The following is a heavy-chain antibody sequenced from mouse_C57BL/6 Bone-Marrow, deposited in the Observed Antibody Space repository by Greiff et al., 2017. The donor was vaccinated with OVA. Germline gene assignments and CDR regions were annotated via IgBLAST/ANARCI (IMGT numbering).Heavy chain of an antibody. Sequence: DVHLVESGAELVRPGASVKLSCTASGINIKDDYMHWVKQRPEQGLEWIGWIDPENGDTEYASKFQGKATITVDTSSNTAYLQLSSLTSEDTAVYYCDRYYYWGQGTTLTVSS. D-gene: IGHD2-3*01. V-gene: IGHV14-4*01. CDR2: IDPENGDT. CDR3: DRYYY. CDR1: GINIKDDY. J-gene: IGHJ2*01.